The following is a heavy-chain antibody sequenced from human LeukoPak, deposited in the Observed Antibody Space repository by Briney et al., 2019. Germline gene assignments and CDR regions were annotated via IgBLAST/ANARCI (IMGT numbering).Heavy chain of an antibody. Sequence: GGSLRLSCAASGFTFGSYWMHWVRQAPGKGLVWVSRINSDGSSTSYADSVKGRFTISRDNAKNTLYLQMNSLRAEDTAVYYCARGDGSGWGVFDYWGQGTLVTVPS. D-gene: IGHD6-19*01. CDR1: GFTFGSYW. CDR2: INSDGSST. J-gene: IGHJ4*02. V-gene: IGHV3-74*01. CDR3: ARGDGSGWGVFDY.